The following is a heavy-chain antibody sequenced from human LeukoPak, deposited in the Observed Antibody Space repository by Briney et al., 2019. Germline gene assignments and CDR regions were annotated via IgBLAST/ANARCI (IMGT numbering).Heavy chain of an antibody. CDR1: GYTFTGYY. V-gene: IGHV1-2*04. CDR3: ARASRAAAGRCFGY. Sequence: ASVKVSCKASGYTFTGYYMHWVRQAPGQGLEWMGWINPNSGGTNYAQKFQGWVTMTRDTSISTAYMELSRLRSDDTAVYYCARASRAAAGRCFGYWGQGTLVTVSS. D-gene: IGHD6-13*01. CDR2: INPNSGGT. J-gene: IGHJ4*02.